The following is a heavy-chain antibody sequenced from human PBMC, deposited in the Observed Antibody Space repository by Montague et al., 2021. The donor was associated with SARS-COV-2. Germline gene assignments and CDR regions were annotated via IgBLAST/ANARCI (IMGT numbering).Heavy chain of an antibody. V-gene: IGHV3-74*01. Sequence: SLRLSCAASGFTFSSYWMHWVRQAPGKGLVWVSRIKGDGSSTSYAYSVKGRFTISRDNAKNTLYLQMNSLRAEDTAVYYCGRVVGWSSSTSCRDRRMDVWGQGTTVTVSS. CDR3: GRVVGWSSSTSCRDRRMDV. CDR1: GFTFSSYW. CDR2: IKGDGSST. J-gene: IGHJ6*02. D-gene: IGHD2-2*01.